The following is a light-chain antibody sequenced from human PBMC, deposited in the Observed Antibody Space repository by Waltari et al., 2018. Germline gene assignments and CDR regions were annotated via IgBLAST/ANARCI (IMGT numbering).Light chain of an antibody. CDR2: KDR. CDR3: QSGDSSGVGV. J-gene: IGLJ3*02. CDR1: ALPKQY. Sequence: SYELTQPPSVSVSPGQTARLTCSGDALPKQYAHWYQQKPGQVPVLVIYKDRERPSGIPERFSGSSSGTTVTLTISGVQAEDEADYYCQSGDSSGVGVFGGGTKLTVL. V-gene: IGLV3-25*03.